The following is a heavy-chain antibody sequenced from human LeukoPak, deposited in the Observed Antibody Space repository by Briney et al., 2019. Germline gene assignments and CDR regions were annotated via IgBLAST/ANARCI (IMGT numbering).Heavy chain of an antibody. Sequence: SVKVSCKASGGTFSSYAISWVRQAPGQGLEWMGGIIPIFGTANYAQKFQGRVTITADESTSTAYMELSSLRSEDTAVYYCATYTAMVTGTFYYWRQGTLVTVSS. CDR2: IIPIFGTA. CDR1: GGTFSSYA. V-gene: IGHV1-69*13. CDR3: ATYTAMVTGTFYY. J-gene: IGHJ4*02. D-gene: IGHD5-18*01.